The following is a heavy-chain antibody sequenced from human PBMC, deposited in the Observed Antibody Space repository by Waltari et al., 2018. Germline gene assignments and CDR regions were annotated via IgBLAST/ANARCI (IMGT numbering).Heavy chain of an antibody. V-gene: IGHV3-30*18. CDR1: GFTFSSYG. D-gene: IGHD5-18*01. CDR3: ANVDTAMADLDAFDI. J-gene: IGHJ3*02. CDR2: ISYDGSNK. Sequence: QVQLVESGGGVVQPGRSLRLSCAASGFTFSSYGLHWVRPAPGKGLEWVAVISYDGSNKYYADSVKGRFTISRDNSKNTLYLQMNSLRAEDTAVYYCANVDTAMADLDAFDIWGQGTMVTVSS.